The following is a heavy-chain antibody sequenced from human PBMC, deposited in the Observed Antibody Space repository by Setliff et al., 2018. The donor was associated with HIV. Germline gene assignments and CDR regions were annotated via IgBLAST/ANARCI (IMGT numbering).Heavy chain of an antibody. D-gene: IGHD1-26*01. V-gene: IGHV3-74*01. Sequence: GGSLRLSCAASGFTFSNYWMHWVRQAPGKGLVWVSRISPDGSVINYAGSVKGRFTISRDNAKNTLYLQMNGLRAEDTAVYYCVRGIVGASVFNYWGQGTQVTVSS. J-gene: IGHJ4*02. CDR2: ISPDGSVI. CDR3: VRGIVGASVFNY. CDR1: GFTFSNYW.